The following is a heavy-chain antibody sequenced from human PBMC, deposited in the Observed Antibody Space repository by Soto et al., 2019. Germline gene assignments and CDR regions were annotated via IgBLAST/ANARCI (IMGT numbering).Heavy chain of an antibody. J-gene: IGHJ4*02. CDR3: AREKGYISGPKNFDS. V-gene: IGHV4-30-4*01. Sequence: LSLTCTVSGGSVSSGDYFWSWIRQPPGKGLEWIGYIYDSGSSYYNPSLKSRVTMSVDTSKNQFSLKLRSVTAADTAMYYCAREKGYISGPKNFDSWGQGTLVTV. D-gene: IGHD5-12*01. CDR2: IYDSGSS. CDR1: GGSVSSGDYF.